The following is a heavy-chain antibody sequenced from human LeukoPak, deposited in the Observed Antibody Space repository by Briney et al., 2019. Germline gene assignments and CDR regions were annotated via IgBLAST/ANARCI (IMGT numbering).Heavy chain of an antibody. CDR1: GGSISSSSYY. Sequence: SETLSLTCTVSGGSISSSSYYWGWIRQPPGKGLEWIGSIYYSGSTYCNPSLKSRVTISVDTSKNQFSLRLSSVTAADTAVFYCARHRGYSYGGNFDYWGQGTLVTASA. V-gene: IGHV4-39*01. CDR3: ARHRGYSYGGNFDY. D-gene: IGHD5-18*01. CDR2: IYYSGST. J-gene: IGHJ4*02.